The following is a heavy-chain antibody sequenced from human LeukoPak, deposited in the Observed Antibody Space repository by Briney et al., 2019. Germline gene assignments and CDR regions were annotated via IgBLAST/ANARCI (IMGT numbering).Heavy chain of an antibody. CDR3: ARLIQWERVDY. Sequence: SETLSLTCAVYGGSFSGYYWSWIRQPPGKGLEWIGEINHSGSTNYNPSLKSRVTISVDTSKNQFSLKLSSVTAADTAVYYCARLIQWERVDYWGQGTLVTVSS. D-gene: IGHD1-26*01. V-gene: IGHV4-34*01. CDR2: INHSGST. J-gene: IGHJ4*02. CDR1: GGSFSGYY.